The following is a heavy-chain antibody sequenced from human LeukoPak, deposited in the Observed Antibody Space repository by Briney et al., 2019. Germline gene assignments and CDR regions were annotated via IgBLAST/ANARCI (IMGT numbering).Heavy chain of an antibody. CDR2: IYHSGST. V-gene: IGHV4-38-2*01. J-gene: IGHJ4*02. CDR3: ARHKVSQWELRGYYFDY. D-gene: IGHD1-26*01. Sequence: SETLSLTCAVSGYSISSGYYWGWIRQPPGKGLEWIGSIYHSGSTYYNPSLKSRVTISVDTSKNQFSLKLSSVTAADTAVYYCARHKVSQWELRGYYFDYWGQGTQVTVSS. CDR1: GYSISSGYY.